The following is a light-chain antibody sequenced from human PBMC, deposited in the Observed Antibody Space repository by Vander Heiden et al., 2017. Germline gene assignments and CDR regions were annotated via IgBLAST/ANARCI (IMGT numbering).Light chain of an antibody. CDR2: DDY. J-gene: IGLJ2*01. CDR3: QSYDSTNVV. V-gene: IGLV6-57*02. Sequence: NLMLTQPHSVSESPGKTVTISCPGSSGRIASNYVQWYQQRPGSAPTTVIDDDYQRPSGVPDRFSASIDSSSNSASLTISGLKTEDEADYYCQSYDSTNVVFGGGTKLTVL. CDR1: SGRIASNY.